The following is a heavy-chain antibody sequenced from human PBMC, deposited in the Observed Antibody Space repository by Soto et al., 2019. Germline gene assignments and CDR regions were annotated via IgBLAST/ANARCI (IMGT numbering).Heavy chain of an antibody. D-gene: IGHD1-26*01. V-gene: IGHV1-8*02. CDR3: ARDLVGAINFDY. Sequence: ASVKVSCKASGYTFTGYYMHWVRQAPGQGLEWMGWINPNSGNTGYAQKFQGRVTMTRNTSISTAYMELSSLRSEDTAVYYCARDLVGAINFDYWGQGTLVTVSS. CDR1: GYTFTGYY. J-gene: IGHJ4*02. CDR2: INPNSGNT.